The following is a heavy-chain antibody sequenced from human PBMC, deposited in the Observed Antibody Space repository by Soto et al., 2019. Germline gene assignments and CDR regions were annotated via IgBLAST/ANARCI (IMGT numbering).Heavy chain of an antibody. CDR3: ARGLDTAMVTIPHFDY. CDR2: IYYSGST. J-gene: IGHJ4*02. Sequence: SETLSLTCTVSGGSISSGGYYWSWIRQHPGKGLEWIGYIYYSGSTYYNPSLKSRVTISVDTSKNQFSLKLSSVTAADTAVYYCARGLDTAMVTIPHFDYWGQGTLVTVSS. CDR1: GGSISSGGYY. V-gene: IGHV4-31*03. D-gene: IGHD5-18*01.